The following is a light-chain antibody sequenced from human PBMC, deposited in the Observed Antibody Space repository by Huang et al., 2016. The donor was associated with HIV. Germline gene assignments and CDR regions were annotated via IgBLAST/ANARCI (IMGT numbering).Light chain of an antibody. J-gene: IGKJ1*01. CDR2: GAS. CDR1: QSVSGSF. CDR3: QQYGSSSWA. Sequence: EIVLTQSPGSLSLSPGERATLSRRASQSVSGSFLAWYQQKSGQAPTLLIHGASTRATGIPDRFRGSVSGTDFTLASSRLEPEDFAVYYCQQYGSSSWAFGQGTKVEIK. V-gene: IGKV3-20*01.